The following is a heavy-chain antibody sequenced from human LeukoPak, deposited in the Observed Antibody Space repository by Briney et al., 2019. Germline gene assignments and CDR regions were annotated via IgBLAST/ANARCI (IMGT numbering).Heavy chain of an antibody. CDR1: GFTFSSYG. Sequence: GGSLRLSCAASGFTFSSYGMHWVRQAPGKGLEWVAFIRYDGSNKYYADSVKGRFTISRDNSKNTLYLQMNSLRAEDTAVYYCAKAGRRYNWNDMDYWGQGTLVTVSS. D-gene: IGHD1-20*01. V-gene: IGHV3-30*02. CDR2: IRYDGSNK. J-gene: IGHJ4*02. CDR3: AKAGRRYNWNDMDY.